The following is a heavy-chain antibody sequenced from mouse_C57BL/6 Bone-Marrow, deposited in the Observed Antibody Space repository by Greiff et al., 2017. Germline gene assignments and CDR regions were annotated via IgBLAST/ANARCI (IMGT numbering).Heavy chain of an antibody. CDR3: ARAYYYGSSSGFAY. CDR1: GYTFTDYY. V-gene: IGHV1-19*01. J-gene: IGHJ3*01. D-gene: IGHD1-1*01. CDR2: INPYNGGT. Sequence: EVHLVESGPVLVKPGASVKMSCKASGYTFTDYYMNWVKQSHGKSLEWIGVINPYNGGTSYNQKFKGKATLTVDKSSSTAYMELNSLTSEDSAVYYCARAYYYGSSSGFAYWGQGTLVTVSA.